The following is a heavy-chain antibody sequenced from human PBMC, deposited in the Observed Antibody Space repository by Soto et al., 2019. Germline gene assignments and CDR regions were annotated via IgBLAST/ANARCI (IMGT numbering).Heavy chain of an antibody. CDR2: ISGGGRPI. D-gene: IGHD3-10*01. CDR3: ARDLGGAFDS. Sequence: EVQLVESGGGSVQPGGSLRLSCAASGFTFSTFSMNWVRQAPGRGLEWIAYISGGGRPISYADSVKGRFTISRDNAKNSLYRQMDSLPDEDTAVYYCARDLGGAFDSWGQGTLVTVSS. J-gene: IGHJ4*02. CDR1: GFTFSTFS. V-gene: IGHV3-48*02.